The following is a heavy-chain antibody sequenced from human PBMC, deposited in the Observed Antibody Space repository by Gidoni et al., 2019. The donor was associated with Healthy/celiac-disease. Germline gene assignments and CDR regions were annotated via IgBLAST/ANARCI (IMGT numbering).Heavy chain of an antibody. Sequence: QVQLQESGPGLVKPSETRSPNGTVSGGYISSYYWSWIRQPPGKGLEWIGYIYYSGSTNYNPSLKSRVTISVDTSKNQFSLKLSSVTAADTAVYYCARVVAAAAPGWFDPWGQGTLVTVSS. CDR1: GGYISSYY. D-gene: IGHD6-13*01. J-gene: IGHJ5*02. V-gene: IGHV4-59*08. CDR2: IYYSGST. CDR3: ARVVAAAAPGWFDP.